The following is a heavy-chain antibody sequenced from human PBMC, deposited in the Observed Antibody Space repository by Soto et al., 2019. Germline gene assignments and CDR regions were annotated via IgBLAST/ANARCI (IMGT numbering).Heavy chain of an antibody. J-gene: IGHJ4*02. CDR3: AREVLGQHAPLEY. CDR1: GFTFSSYA. Sequence: QVQLVESGGGVVQPGRSLRLSCAASGFTFSSYAMHWVRQAPGKGLEWVAVISYDGSNKYYADSVKGRFTISRDNSKNTRYLQMNSLRAEDTAVYYCAREVLGQHAPLEYWGQGTLVTVSS. CDR2: ISYDGSNK. D-gene: IGHD3-3*02. V-gene: IGHV3-30-3*01.